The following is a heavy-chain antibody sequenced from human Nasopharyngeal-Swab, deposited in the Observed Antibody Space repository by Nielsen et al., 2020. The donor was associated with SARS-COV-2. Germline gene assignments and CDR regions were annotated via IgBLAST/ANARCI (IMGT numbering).Heavy chain of an antibody. D-gene: IGHD6-19*01. J-gene: IGHJ4*02. CDR2: INSDGSST. Sequence: WIRQPPGKGLVWVSRINSDGSSTSYADSVKGRFTISRDNAKNTLYLQMNSLRAEDTAVYYCARMGIAVAERSYYFDYWGQGTLVTVSS. V-gene: IGHV3-74*01. CDR3: ARMGIAVAERSYYFDY.